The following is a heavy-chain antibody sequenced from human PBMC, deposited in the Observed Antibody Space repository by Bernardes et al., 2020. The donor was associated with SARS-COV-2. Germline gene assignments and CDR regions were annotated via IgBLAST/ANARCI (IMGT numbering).Heavy chain of an antibody. J-gene: IGHJ3*01. CDR3: ARDVGGTDWRVGFDV. CDR2: IKPDGSDK. Sequence: GGSLRLSRAASGFTFSTYWMTWLRRAPGKGLECVARIKPDGSDKDYVDSVKGRFSISRDNANNAVYLQMSSLRVEDTAVYYCARDVGGTDWRVGFDVWGPGTMVHVSS. CDR1: GFTFSTYW. D-gene: IGHD3-9*01. V-gene: IGHV3-7*01.